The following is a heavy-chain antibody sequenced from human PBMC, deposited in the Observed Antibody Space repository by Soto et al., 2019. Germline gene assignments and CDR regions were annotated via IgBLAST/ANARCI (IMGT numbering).Heavy chain of an antibody. J-gene: IGHJ4*02. D-gene: IGHD3-3*01. V-gene: IGHV2-5*02. CDR3: THATSGHADFDS. Sequence: QITLKESGPTLVKPTQTLTLTCTFSGFSLTSTRVGVGWIRQPPGKALEWLALIYWDDDKRYNPSLKSRLTITKDTSTNQGVLTMTNMDPVDPATCYCTHATSGHADFDSWGQGTLVTVSS. CDR2: IYWDDDK. CDR1: GFSLTSTRVG.